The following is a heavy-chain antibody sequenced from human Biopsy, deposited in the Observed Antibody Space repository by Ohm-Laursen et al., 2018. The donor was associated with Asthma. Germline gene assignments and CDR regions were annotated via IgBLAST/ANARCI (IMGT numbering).Heavy chain of an antibody. Sequence: SLRLSCSASGFTFSSYGMDWVRQAPGKGLEWVALMSYDGSIKDYADSVKGRFTISRDNSKSTLYLQMNSLRTEDTAVYYCAKRRGYSGHDNDYWGQGTLVIVSS. CDR3: AKRRGYSGHDNDY. V-gene: IGHV3-30*18. J-gene: IGHJ4*02. CDR2: MSYDGSIK. CDR1: GFTFSSYG. D-gene: IGHD5-12*01.